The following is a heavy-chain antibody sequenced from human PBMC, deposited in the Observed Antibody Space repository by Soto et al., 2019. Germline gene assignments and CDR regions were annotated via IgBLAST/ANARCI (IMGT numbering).Heavy chain of an antibody. Sequence: SVKVSCKASGDTFGRFTINWVRQAPGQGLEWMGGIKPISDITNYAQRFQGRVIIERDTSASTAYMELSSLRSEDTAVYYCARGGYFDSSNYLAYWGLGTLVTVSS. V-gene: IGHV1-69*10. CDR2: IKPISDIT. CDR3: ARGGYFDSSNYLAY. CDR1: GDTFGRFT. D-gene: IGHD3-22*01. J-gene: IGHJ4*02.